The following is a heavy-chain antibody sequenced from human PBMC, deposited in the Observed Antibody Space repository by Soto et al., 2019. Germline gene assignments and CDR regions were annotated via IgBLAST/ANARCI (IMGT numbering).Heavy chain of an antibody. J-gene: IGHJ4*02. CDR2: MSGSGGYT. Sequence: EVQLLESGGGWEQPGGSLRLSCAASGFPFSSYAMNWVRQAPGQGLEWVSTMSGSGGYTYYGDSVKGRFTISRDNSNSALFLQMNSLKAEDSAVYYCAKALGYCRDTSCFAFDFWGQGALVTVSS. V-gene: IGHV3-23*01. D-gene: IGHD2-2*01. CDR1: GFPFSSYA. CDR3: AKALGYCRDTSCFAFDF.